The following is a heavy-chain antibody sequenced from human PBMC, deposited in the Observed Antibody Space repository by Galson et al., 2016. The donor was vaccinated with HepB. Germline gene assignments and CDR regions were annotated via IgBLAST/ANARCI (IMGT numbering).Heavy chain of an antibody. V-gene: IGHV4-39*01. J-gene: IGHJ4*02. CDR1: GDSISSSNYY. CDR2: IYHSGNT. CDR3: ARPRRRAADGSFAGFDY. Sequence: SETLSLTCTVSGDSISSSNYYWGWIRQPPGKGLEWIGNIYHSGNTLYNPSLKSRVTISVDTSKTQFSLMLSSVSAADTAVYFCARPRRRAADGSFAGFDYWGQGTLVTVSS. D-gene: IGHD6-13*01.